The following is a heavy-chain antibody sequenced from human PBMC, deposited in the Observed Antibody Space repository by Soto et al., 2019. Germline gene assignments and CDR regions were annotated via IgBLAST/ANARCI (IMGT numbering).Heavy chain of an antibody. CDR1: GFTFSSYA. CDR3: AKDGGNSGLGPYDDFDI. D-gene: IGHD3-16*01. J-gene: IGHJ3*02. CDR2: ISGSGGTT. Sequence: GGSLRLSSAASGFTFSSYAMSWVRQAPGKGLEWVSAISGSGGTTYYADSVKGRFTISRDNAKNTRYLQMNSLRAEDTAVYYCAKDGGNSGLGPYDDFDIWGQGTMVTV. V-gene: IGHV3-23*01.